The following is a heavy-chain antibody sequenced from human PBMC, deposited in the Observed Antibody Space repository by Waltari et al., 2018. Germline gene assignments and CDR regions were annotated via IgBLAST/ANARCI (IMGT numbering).Heavy chain of an antibody. V-gene: IGHV1-69*13. CDR1: GGTFSSYA. Sequence: QVQLVQSGAEVTKPGSSVKVSCKASGGTFSSYAISWVRQAPGQGLEWMGGIIPIFGTANYAQKFQGRVTITADESTSTAYMELSSLRSEDTAVYYCAREGGNSSNRYYYYGMDVWGQGTTVTVSS. J-gene: IGHJ6*02. D-gene: IGHD2-21*02. CDR2: IIPIFGTA. CDR3: AREGGNSSNRYYYYGMDV.